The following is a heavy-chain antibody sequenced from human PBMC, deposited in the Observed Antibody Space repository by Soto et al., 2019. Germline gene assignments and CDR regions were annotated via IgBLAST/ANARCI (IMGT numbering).Heavy chain of an antibody. V-gene: IGHV3-23*01. CDR3: AKDSKSGVVAATPLDY. J-gene: IGHJ4*02. CDR2: ISGSGGST. Sequence: GGSLRLSCAASGFTFSSYAMSWVRQAPGKGLEWVSAISGSGGSTYYADSVKGRFTISRDNSKNTLYLQMNSLRAEDTAVYYYAKDSKSGVVAATPLDYWGQGTLVTVSS. CDR1: GFTFSSYA. D-gene: IGHD2-15*01.